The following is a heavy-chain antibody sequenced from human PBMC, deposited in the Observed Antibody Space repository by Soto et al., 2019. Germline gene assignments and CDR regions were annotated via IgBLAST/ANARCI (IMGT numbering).Heavy chain of an antibody. Sequence: GGSLRLSCETSGFSFSVYGMHWVRQAPGKGLEWVAVIWYDASKQFYAGSVEGRFTISRDNSKAILYLQMNSLRAEDKALYYRAAWAEVATEVPWGQGTLVTVS. CDR3: AAWAEVATEVP. J-gene: IGHJ5*02. CDR2: IWYDASKQ. CDR1: GFSFSVYG. V-gene: IGHV3-33*01. D-gene: IGHD5-12*01.